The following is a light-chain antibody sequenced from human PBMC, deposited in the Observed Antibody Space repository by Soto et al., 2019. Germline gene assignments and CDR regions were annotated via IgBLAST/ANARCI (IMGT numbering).Light chain of an antibody. V-gene: IGLV1-40*01. CDR1: SSNIGAGYD. CDR3: PSYDLSLTGVI. Sequence: QSVLTQPPSVSGAPGQRVTISCTGSSSNIGAGYDVHWYRQLPGTAPKLLIYGNRNRPSGVPDRFSASKSGTSASLAITGLLAEHDADYYSPSYDLSLTGVIFAGGTKLTLL. J-gene: IGLJ2*01. CDR2: GNR.